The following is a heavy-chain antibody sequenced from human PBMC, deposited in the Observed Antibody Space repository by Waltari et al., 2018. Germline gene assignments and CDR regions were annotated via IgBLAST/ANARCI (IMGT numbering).Heavy chain of an antibody. J-gene: IGHJ4*02. Sequence: EVQLLESGGGLVQPGWSLRLSWSAPVFPFGNYAMSWVRQAPGKGLGWVSVIYSGGRTFYADSVKGRFTISRDNSKNALYLQMSSLRAEDTAVYFCASCSRSSCYQGGFDYWGQGTLVTFTS. CDR2: IYSGGRT. CDR3: ASCSRSSCYQGGFDY. D-gene: IGHD2-2*01. V-gene: IGHV3-23*03. CDR1: VFPFGNYA.